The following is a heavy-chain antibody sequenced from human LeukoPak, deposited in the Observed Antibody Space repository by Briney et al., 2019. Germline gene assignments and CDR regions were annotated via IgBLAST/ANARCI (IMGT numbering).Heavy chain of an antibody. CDR2: IYTSGST. CDR1: GGSISSGSYY. V-gene: IGHV4-61*02. D-gene: IGHD6-13*01. Sequence: SETLSLTCTVSGGSISSGSYYWSWIRQPAGKGLEWIGRIYTSGSTNYNPSLKSRVTISVDTSKNQFSLKLSSVTAADTAVYYCARYRYSSSWYWRTVSGDWFDPWGQGTLVTVSS. CDR3: ARYRYSSSWYWRTVSGDWFDP. J-gene: IGHJ5*02.